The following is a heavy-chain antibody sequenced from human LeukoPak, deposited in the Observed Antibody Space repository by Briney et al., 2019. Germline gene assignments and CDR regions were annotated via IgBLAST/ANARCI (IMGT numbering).Heavy chain of an antibody. CDR3: AKDGVLLWFGESSYFDY. V-gene: IGHV3-23*01. CDR1: GFTFHEYA. J-gene: IGHJ4*02. CDR2: ISGSGGRT. D-gene: IGHD3-10*01. Sequence: GGSLRLSCVASGFTFHEYAMHWVRQVPGKGLEWVSGISGSGGRTDYADSMKGRFTISRDNSKNTLYLQMNSLRAEDTAVYYCAKDGVLLWFGESSYFDYWGQGTLVTVSS.